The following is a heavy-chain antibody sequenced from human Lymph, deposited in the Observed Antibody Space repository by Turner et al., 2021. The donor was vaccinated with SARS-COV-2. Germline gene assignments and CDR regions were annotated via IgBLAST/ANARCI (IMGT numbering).Heavy chain of an antibody. J-gene: IGHJ4*02. CDR2: INWSGGSI. D-gene: IGHD1-26*01. Sequence: EVQLVESGGGLVQPGRSLRLSCAGSGFTFDDYAMHWVRQAPGKGLECVSGINWSGGSIAYADSVKGRFTISRDNPKNSLYLQMNSLRAEDTAFYYCAKDLAGTYYSSFDYWGQGTLVTVSS. CDR1: GFTFDDYA. V-gene: IGHV3-9*01. CDR3: AKDLAGTYYSSFDY.